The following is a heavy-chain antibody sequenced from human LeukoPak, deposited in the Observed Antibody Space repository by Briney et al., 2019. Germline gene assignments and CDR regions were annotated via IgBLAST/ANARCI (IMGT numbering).Heavy chain of an antibody. D-gene: IGHD3-3*01. CDR1: GGSISNYY. CDR2: ISYSGSA. Sequence: SETLSLTCTVSGGSISNYYWSWVRQPPGEGLEWIGYISYSGSANYNPSLKSRVTMSVDTSKNQFSLKLSSVTAADTAVYYCATVILGVPYPTSAFDIWGQGTMVTVSS. J-gene: IGHJ3*02. CDR3: ATVILGVPYPTSAFDI. V-gene: IGHV4-59*01.